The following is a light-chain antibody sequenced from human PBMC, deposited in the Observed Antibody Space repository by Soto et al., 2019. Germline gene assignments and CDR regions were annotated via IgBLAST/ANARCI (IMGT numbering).Light chain of an antibody. Sequence: EIVMTQSPATLSVSPGERATLSCRASQSVSSNLAWYQQKPGQAPRLLIYGASTRATGIPARFSGSGSGTEFTLTISSLQSEDLAGYYCQQYNNWPPGTFGQGTKVEIE. CDR2: GAS. V-gene: IGKV3-15*01. J-gene: IGKJ1*01. CDR1: QSVSSN. CDR3: QQYNNWPPGT.